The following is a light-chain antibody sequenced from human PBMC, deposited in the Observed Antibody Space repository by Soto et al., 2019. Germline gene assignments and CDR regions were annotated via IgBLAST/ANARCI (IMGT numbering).Light chain of an antibody. V-gene: IGLV1-40*01. CDR3: QSYDSSLSGLYV. CDR2: GNS. Sequence: QPALTQPPSVLWSRGQSVTIPCTGSSSHIGAGYDVHWYQQLPGTAPKLLVYGNSNRPSGVPDRFSGSKSGTSASLAITGLQAEDEADYYCQSYDSSLSGLYVFGTGTKVTVL. J-gene: IGLJ1*01. CDR1: SSHIGAGYD.